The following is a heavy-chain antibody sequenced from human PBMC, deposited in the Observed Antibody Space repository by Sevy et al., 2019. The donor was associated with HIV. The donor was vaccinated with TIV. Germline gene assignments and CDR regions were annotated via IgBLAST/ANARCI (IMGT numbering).Heavy chain of an antibody. CDR2: INPNSGVT. Sequence: ASVKVSCKTTGYIFSDYNMHWVRQAPGQGLEWMALINPNSGVTIYAHNFRGRVSVTRDTSMSTAYMELSDLKSDDTAVYYCVREDINAPRTLLSFDIWGQGTMVTVSS. CDR3: VREDINAPRTLLSFDI. CDR1: GYIFSDYN. J-gene: IGHJ3*02. V-gene: IGHV1-2*06. D-gene: IGHD3-3*01.